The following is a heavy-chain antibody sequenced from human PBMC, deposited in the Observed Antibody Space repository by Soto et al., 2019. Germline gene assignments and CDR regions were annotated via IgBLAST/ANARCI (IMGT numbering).Heavy chain of an antibody. V-gene: IGHV4-59*01. Sequence: SETLSLTCTVSGVSISSYYWNWIRQPPGKGLEWIGYIYFRGSTNYNPSLKSRVTISVDTSKNQFSLKLSSVTAADTAVYYCARDPGGRYDYWGQGTLVTVSS. J-gene: IGHJ4*02. D-gene: IGHD2-15*01. CDR3: ARDPGGRYDY. CDR1: GVSISSYY. CDR2: IYFRGST.